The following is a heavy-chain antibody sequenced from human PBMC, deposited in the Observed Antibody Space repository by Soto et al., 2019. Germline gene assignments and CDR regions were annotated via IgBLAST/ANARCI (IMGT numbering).Heavy chain of an antibody. V-gene: IGHV3-30*18. D-gene: IGHD3-16*01. CDR3: AKGILSATIGPYAMDV. J-gene: IGHJ6*02. CDR1: GFDFSSCA. Sequence: GGSLRLSCQASGFDFSSCAMHWVRQAPGKGLEWVGVISYDGNYIYYADSVKGRFTISRDNSKNTLYVQVNSLRPEDTAVYYCAKGILSATIGPYAMDVWGQGTTVTVSS. CDR2: ISYDGNYI.